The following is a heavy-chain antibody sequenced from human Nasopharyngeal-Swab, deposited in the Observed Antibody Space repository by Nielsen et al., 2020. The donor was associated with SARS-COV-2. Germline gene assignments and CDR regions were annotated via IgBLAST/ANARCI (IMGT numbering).Heavy chain of an antibody. Sequence: ASVKVSCKASGGTFSSYAISWVRQAPGQGLEWMGRINPNSGGTNYAQKFQGRVTMTRDTSISTAYMELSRLRSDDTAVYYCFSGEQQLVQDKGGRMDVWGQGTTVTVSS. J-gene: IGHJ6*02. CDR1: GGTFSSYA. CDR2: INPNSGGT. D-gene: IGHD6-13*01. V-gene: IGHV1-2*06. CDR3: FSGEQQLVQDKGGRMDV.